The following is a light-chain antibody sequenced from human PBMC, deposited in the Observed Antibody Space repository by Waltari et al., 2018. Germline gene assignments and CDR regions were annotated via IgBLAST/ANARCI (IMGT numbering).Light chain of an antibody. V-gene: IGLV1-44*01. CDR1: IYNIGITP. Sequence: QSILTQPPSASGTPGRRVTISCSGTIYNIGITPFTCYQQFPGSAPKLLIFSTTQRPSGVPDRFSASKSGTSASLAINGLQAADEADYYCGAWDDGVKEWVFGGGTKLTVL. CDR3: GAWDDGVKEWV. J-gene: IGLJ3*02. CDR2: STT.